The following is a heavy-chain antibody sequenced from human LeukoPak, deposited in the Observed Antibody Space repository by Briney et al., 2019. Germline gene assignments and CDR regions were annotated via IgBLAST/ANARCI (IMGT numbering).Heavy chain of an antibody. CDR3: ARATGSSGWYEGNFDY. V-gene: IGHV4-59*01. Sequence: SETLSLTCTVSGVSISSYYWSWLRQPPGKGLEGVGYIYYSGSTNYNPSLKGRVTISVDTSKNQFSLKLSSVTAADTAVYYCARATGSSGWYEGNFDYWGQGTLVTVSS. D-gene: IGHD6-19*01. CDR2: IYYSGST. CDR1: GVSISSYY. J-gene: IGHJ4*02.